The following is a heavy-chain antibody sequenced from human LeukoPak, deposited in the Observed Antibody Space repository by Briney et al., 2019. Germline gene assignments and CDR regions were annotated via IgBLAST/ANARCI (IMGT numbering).Heavy chain of an antibody. CDR2: ISYDGSNK. CDR3: ARDRGRYYYGSGSYSGPDY. J-gene: IGHJ4*02. CDR1: GFTFSSYA. Sequence: GGSLRLSCAASGFTFSSYAMHWVRQAPGKGLEWVAVISYDGSNKYYADSVKGRFTIPRDNSKNTLYLQMNSLRAEDTAVYYCARDRGRYYYGSGSYSGPDYWGQGTLVTVSS. V-gene: IGHV3-30*04. D-gene: IGHD3-10*01.